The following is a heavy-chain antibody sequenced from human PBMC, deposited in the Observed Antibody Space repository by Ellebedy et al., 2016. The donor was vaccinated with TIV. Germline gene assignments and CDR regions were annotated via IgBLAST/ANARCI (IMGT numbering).Heavy chain of an antibody. CDR3: ARGVCGSACYQDANWFDP. V-gene: IGHV3-11*01. J-gene: IGHJ5*02. CDR2: ISSSGSTI. Sequence: GESLKISCAASGFTFSDYYMSWIRQAPGKGLEWVSYISSSGSTIYYADSVKGRFTISRDNAKNSLYLQMNSLRAEDTAVYYCARGVCGSACYQDANWFDPWGQGTLVTVSS. D-gene: IGHD2-21*02. CDR1: GFTFSDYY.